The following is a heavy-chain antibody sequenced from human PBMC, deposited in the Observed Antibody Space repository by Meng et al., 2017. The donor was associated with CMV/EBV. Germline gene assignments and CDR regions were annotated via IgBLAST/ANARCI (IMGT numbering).Heavy chain of an antibody. CDR3: ARTISEGLYDFWSGFFGFGY. J-gene: IGHJ4*02. CDR2: INGIGDET. CDR1: GYLSFNSYA. Sequence: GGSLRLSCVFSGYLSFNSYAMSWVRQAPGKGLEWVATINGIGDETYYADSVKGRFIVSRDNAKNTLFLQINGLGAEDTAVYYCARTISEGLYDFWSGFFGFGYWGQGTLVTVSS. D-gene: IGHD3-3*01. V-gene: IGHV3-23*01.